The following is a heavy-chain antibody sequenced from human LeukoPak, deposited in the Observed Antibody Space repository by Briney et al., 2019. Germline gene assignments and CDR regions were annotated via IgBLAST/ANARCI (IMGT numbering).Heavy chain of an antibody. CDR1: EFTFSSYW. CDR2: IKRDGSEK. J-gene: IGHJ6*03. CDR3: ARDLVGTTYHYYYMDV. D-gene: IGHD1-1*01. Sequence: GGSLGLSCAASEFTFSSYWMSWVRQVPGKGLEGVANIKRDGSEKYYVESVKGRFTISRENAKNSLYLQMNGLRVEDTAVYYCARDLVGTTYHYYYMDVWGKGTTVTVSS. V-gene: IGHV3-7*01.